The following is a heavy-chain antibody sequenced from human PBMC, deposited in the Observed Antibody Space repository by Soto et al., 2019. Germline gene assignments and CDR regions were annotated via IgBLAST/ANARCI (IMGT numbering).Heavy chain of an antibody. D-gene: IGHD3-22*01. CDR1: GGSISSYY. Sequence: SETLSLTCTVSGGSISSYYWSWIRQPPGKGLEWIGYIFYSESTNYNPSLKSRVSISVDKSKNQFSLKLSSVTAADTAVYYCARRYTYDTSGYYYLSWFDPSGQGTLVTVSS. J-gene: IGHJ5*02. CDR3: ARRYTYDTSGYYYLSWFDP. V-gene: IGHV4-59*08. CDR2: IFYSEST.